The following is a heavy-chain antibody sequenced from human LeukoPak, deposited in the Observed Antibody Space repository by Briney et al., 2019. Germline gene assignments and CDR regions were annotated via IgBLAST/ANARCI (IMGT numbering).Heavy chain of an antibody. CDR1: GGSISSYY. J-gene: IGHJ4*02. CDR3: ASQEYSSGWATFDY. D-gene: IGHD6-19*01. V-gene: IGHV4-59*08. CDR2: IYYSGST. Sequence: NTSETLSLTCTVSGGSISSYYWSWIRQPPGKGLEWIGYIYYSGSTSYNPSLKSRVTISVDTSKNQFSLKLSSVTAADTAVYYCASQEYSSGWATFDYWGQGTLVTVSS.